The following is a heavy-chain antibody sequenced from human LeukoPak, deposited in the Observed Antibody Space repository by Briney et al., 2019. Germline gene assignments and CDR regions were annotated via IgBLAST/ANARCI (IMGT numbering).Heavy chain of an antibody. CDR3: ARDSQFIGPLY. J-gene: IGHJ4*02. CDR1: GFTFTTYG. D-gene: IGHD5-24*01. Sequence: GGFLRLSCAASGFTFTTYGMHWVRQAPGKGLVWVSRIMSDGRSTYADSVKGRFTISRDTAKNTLYLRMNSLSAEDTAVYYCARDSQFIGPLYWGQGTLVTVSS. V-gene: IGHV3-74*01. CDR2: IMSDGRST.